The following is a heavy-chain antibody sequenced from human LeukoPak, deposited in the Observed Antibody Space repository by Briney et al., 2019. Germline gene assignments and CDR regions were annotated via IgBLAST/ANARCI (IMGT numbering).Heavy chain of an antibody. D-gene: IGHD4-23*01. J-gene: IGHJ4*02. CDR1: GFTFSSYS. V-gene: IGHV3-48*01. CDR3: ASRNSLFI. Sequence: QPGGSLRLSCAASGFTFSSYSMNRVRQAPGKGLEWVSYISSSSSTIYYADSVKGRFTISRDNAKNSLYLQMNILRAEDTAVYYCASRNSLFIWGQGTLVTVSS. CDR2: ISSSSSTI.